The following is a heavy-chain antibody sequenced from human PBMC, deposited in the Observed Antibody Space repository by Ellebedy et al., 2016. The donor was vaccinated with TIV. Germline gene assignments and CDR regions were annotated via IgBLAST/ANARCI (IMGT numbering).Heavy chain of an antibody. CDR3: ARRSTDFAFDS. V-gene: IGHV3-33*01. D-gene: IGHD3/OR15-3a*01. Sequence: GESLKISCAASGFTFSSYGMHWVRQAPGKGLEWVAAIRNDGNNAYYADSVKGRFTTSKENSKNTLFLQMSSLRAEDTAVYFCARRSTDFAFDSWGQGTLVTVSS. J-gene: IGHJ4*02. CDR1: GFTFSSYG. CDR2: IRNDGNNA.